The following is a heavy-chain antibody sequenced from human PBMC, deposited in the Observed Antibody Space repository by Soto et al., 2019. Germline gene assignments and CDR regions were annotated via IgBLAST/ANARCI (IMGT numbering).Heavy chain of an antibody. CDR1: GFTFSSYS. CDR3: ARGADYYDSSGYYYFDY. Sequence: EVQLVESGGGLVKPGGSLRLSCAASGFTFSSYSMNWVRQAPGKGLEWVSSISSSSSYIYYADSVKGRFTISRDNAKNSLYLQMNSLRAEDTAVYYCARGADYYDSSGYYYFDYWGQGTLVTVSS. J-gene: IGHJ4*02. CDR2: ISSSSSYI. V-gene: IGHV3-21*01. D-gene: IGHD3-22*01.